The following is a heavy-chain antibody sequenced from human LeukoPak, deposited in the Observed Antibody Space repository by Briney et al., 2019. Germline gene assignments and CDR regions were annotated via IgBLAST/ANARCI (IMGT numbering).Heavy chain of an antibody. Sequence: PGGSLRLSCEASGFTFRIYGMHWVRQAPGKGLEWVAAIWEDGTNIHYADSVKGRFTIPRDNSKNRLYLQMNNLRAEDTALYFCARVGYNSGWYEYWGQGTLVTVSS. CDR1: GFTFRIYG. D-gene: IGHD6-19*01. V-gene: IGHV3-33*01. J-gene: IGHJ4*02. CDR2: IWEDGTNI. CDR3: ARVGYNSGWYEY.